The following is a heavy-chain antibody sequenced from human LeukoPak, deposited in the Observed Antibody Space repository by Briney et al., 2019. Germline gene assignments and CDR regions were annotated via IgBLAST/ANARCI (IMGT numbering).Heavy chain of an antibody. CDR2: IGGSSGST. CDR3: ARDVASASGWSVWAFDR. J-gene: IGHJ4*02. CDR1: GFTFTGFA. V-gene: IGHV3-23*01. D-gene: IGHD6-19*01. Sequence: PGGSLRLSCAASGFTFTGFAMSWVRQAPGKGPEWVSRIGGSSGSTYYADSVKGRFTISRDDSRNTLHLQMNNLRAEDTAVYYCARDVASASGWSVWAFDRWGQGTLVTVSS.